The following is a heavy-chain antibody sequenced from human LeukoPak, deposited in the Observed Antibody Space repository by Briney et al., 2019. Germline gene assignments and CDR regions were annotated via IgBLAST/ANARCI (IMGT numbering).Heavy chain of an antibody. CDR1: GFTVSSNY. J-gene: IGHJ6*02. Sequence: PGGSLRLSCAASGFTVSSNYMSWVRQAPGKGLEWVSVIYSGGSTYYADSVKGRFTISRDNSKNTLYLQMNSLRAEDTAVYYCARDVHSRHYYYYGMDVWGQGTTVTVSS. CDR3: ARDVHSRHYYYYGMDV. D-gene: IGHD2-21*01. CDR2: IYSGGST. V-gene: IGHV3-66*01.